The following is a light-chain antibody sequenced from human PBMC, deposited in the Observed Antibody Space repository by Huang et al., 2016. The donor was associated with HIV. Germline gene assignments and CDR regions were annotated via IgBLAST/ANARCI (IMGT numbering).Light chain of an antibody. CDR2: DAS. CDR3: QQRSNWPPIT. V-gene: IGKV3-11*01. J-gene: IGKJ5*01. CDR1: QSVSSY. Sequence: LSCRASQSVSSYLAWYQQKPGQAPRLLIYDASNRSTGIPARFSGGGSGTDFTFTISSLEPEDFAVYYCQQRSNWPPITFGQGTRLEIK.